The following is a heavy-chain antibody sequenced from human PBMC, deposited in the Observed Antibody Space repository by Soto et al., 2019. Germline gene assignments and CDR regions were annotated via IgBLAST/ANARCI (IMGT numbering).Heavy chain of an antibody. CDR2: IYHSGST. D-gene: IGHD5-12*01. V-gene: IGHV4-4*02. Sequence: PSETLSLTCAVSGGSISSSNWWSWVRQPPGKGLEWIGEIYHSGSTNYNPSLKSRVTISVDKSKNQFSLKLSSVTAADTAVYYCASNSGYDDNWFDPWGQGTLVTVPQ. J-gene: IGHJ5*02. CDR3: ASNSGYDDNWFDP. CDR1: GGSISSSNW.